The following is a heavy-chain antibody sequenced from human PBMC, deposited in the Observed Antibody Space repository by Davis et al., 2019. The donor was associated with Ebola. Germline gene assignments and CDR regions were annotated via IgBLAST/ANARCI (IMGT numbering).Heavy chain of an antibody. V-gene: IGHV1-46*01. CDR3: ARDRWIQLWKNYYYYGMDV. J-gene: IGHJ6*02. Sequence: AASVKVSCKASGYTFTSYYMHWVRQAPGQGLEWMGIINPSGGSTSYAQKFQGRVTMTRDTSMSTVYMELSSLRSEDTAVYYCARDRWIQLWKNYYYYGMDVWGQGTTVTVSS. CDR1: GYTFTSYY. CDR2: INPSGGST. D-gene: IGHD5-18*01.